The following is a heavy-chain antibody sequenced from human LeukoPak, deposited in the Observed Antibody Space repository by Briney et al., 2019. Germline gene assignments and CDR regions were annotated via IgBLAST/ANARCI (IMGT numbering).Heavy chain of an antibody. CDR2: IYYHENT. CDR1: GGSISSSSDY. D-gene: IGHD6-13*01. Sequence: SETLSLTCTVSGGSISSSSDYWGWIRQAPGKGLEWIGSIYYHENTYYNSSLKSRLTISLDTSRNQFSLKLNSVTAADTAVYYCARDLMYSSTWETFNWGQGTLVTVSS. J-gene: IGHJ4*02. V-gene: IGHV4-39*07. CDR3: ARDLMYSSTWETFN.